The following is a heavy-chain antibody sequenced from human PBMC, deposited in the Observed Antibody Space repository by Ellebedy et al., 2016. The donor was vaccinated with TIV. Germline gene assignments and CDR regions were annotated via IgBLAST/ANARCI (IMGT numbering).Heavy chain of an antibody. CDR2: LDIDGTP. J-gene: IGHJ4*02. V-gene: IGHV4-4*07. CDR1: GASISSYY. CDR3: ARGGASSLPFDF. D-gene: IGHD5/OR15-5a*01. Sequence: MPSETLSLTCTVSGASISSYYWSWIRQPAGETLDWIGRLDIDGTPLYNPSLKSRVTMSVDTPKNQFSLILNSLTAADTAVYYCARGGASSLPFDFWGQGALVTVSS.